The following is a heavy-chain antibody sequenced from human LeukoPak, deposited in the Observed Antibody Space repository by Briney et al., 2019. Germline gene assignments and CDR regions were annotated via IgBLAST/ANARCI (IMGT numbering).Heavy chain of an antibody. D-gene: IGHD3-3*01. V-gene: IGHV3-53*01. CDR3: ARGKSEGAFDI. J-gene: IGHJ3*02. CDR1: GFTVSSNY. CDR2: IYSGGST. Sequence: GGSLRLSCAASGFTVSSNYMTWVRQAPGKGLEWVSVIYSGGSTNYSDSVEGRFTTSRDISKNTLYLQMNSLRAEDTAVYYCARGKSEGAFDIWGEGTMVTVSS.